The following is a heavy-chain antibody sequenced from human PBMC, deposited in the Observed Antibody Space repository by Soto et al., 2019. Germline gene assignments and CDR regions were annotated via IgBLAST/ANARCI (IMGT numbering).Heavy chain of an antibody. Sequence: PSETLSLTCAVSGGSISSGGYSWSWIRQPPGKGLEWIGDIYHIGSTNYNPSLRGRVTISVDKSNNQFSLTLKYVTAADTAVYYCATLPPRIEVTVLPIPTWGQGTLVTVSS. J-gene: IGHJ5*02. D-gene: IGHD2-15*01. CDR3: ATLPPRIEVTVLPIPT. CDR1: GGSISSGGYS. CDR2: IYHIGST. V-gene: IGHV4-30-2*01.